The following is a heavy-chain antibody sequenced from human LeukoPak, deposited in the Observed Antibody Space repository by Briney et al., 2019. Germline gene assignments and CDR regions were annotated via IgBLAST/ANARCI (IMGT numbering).Heavy chain of an antibody. D-gene: IGHD3/OR15-3a*01. V-gene: IGHV4-59*08. CDR3: ARHGIGTGYPLDY. Sequence: SETLTLTCTISGVTINSYYLSWVRQSPGKGLEWIAYGHYSGTTNYNPSLKSRVTISVDTSKNQFSLKLTSVSAADTAMYYCARHGIGTGYPLDYWGLGTLVTVSS. J-gene: IGHJ4*02. CDR1: GVTINSYY. CDR2: GHYSGTT.